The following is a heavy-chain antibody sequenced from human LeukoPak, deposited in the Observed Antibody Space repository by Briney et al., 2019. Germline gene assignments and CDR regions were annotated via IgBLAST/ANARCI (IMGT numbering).Heavy chain of an antibody. CDR3: AKIGVGYCSSTSCYADAFDI. J-gene: IGHJ3*02. D-gene: IGHD2-2*01. CDR2: IRYDGSNK. CDR1: GFTFSSYG. Sequence: GGSLRLSCAASGFTFSSYGMHWVRQAPGKGLEWVAFIRYDGSNKYYADSVKGRFTISRDNSKNTLYLQMNSLRAEDTAVYYCAKIGVGYCSSTSCYADAFDIWGQGTMVTVSS. V-gene: IGHV3-30*02.